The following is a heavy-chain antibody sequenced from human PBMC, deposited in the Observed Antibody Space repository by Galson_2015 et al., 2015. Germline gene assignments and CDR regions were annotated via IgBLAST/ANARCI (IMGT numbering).Heavy chain of an antibody. J-gene: IGHJ3*02. CDR3: VREVTTAGRYAFDI. CDR2: INSDGSDI. CDR1: GFTFSDYW. V-gene: IGHV3-74*01. D-gene: IGHD4-17*01. Sequence: SLRLSCAASGFTFSDYWMYWVRQAPGKGLVWVSRINSDGSDINYADSVRGRFTVSRDNAKNTLYLQMNSLRAEDTAVYYCVREVTTAGRYAFDIWGQGTMVTVSS.